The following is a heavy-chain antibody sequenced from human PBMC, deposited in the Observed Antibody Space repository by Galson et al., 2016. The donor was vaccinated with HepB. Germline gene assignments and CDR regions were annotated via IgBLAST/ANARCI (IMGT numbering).Heavy chain of an antibody. CDR3: ARGPNDYGRALGY. CDR1: GFTVSSDY. V-gene: IGHV3-53*01. D-gene: IGHD4-17*01. Sequence: SLRLSCAASGFTVSSDYMSWVRQAPGKGLEWVSIIYSGGTTYYADSLKGRFTISRDNSKNTLYLQMNSLRAEDTAVYYCARGPNDYGRALGYWGHGTLVTVSS. CDR2: IYSGGTT. J-gene: IGHJ4*01.